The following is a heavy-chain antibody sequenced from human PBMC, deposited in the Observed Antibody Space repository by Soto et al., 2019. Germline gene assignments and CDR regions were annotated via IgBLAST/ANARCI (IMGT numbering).Heavy chain of an antibody. CDR3: ARGGVYCSGGSCWLQASAHSS. J-gene: IGHJ4*02. Sequence: SETLSLTCAVYGGSFSGYYWSWIRQPPGKGLEWIGEINHSGSTNYNPSLKSRVTISVDTSKNQFSLKLSSVTAADTAVYYCARGGVYCSGGSCWLQASAHSSWGQGTLVTVSS. D-gene: IGHD2-15*01. CDR2: INHSGST. CDR1: GGSFSGYY. V-gene: IGHV4-34*01.